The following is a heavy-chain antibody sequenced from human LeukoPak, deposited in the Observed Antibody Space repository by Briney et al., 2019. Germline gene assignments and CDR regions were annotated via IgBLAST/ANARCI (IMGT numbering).Heavy chain of an antibody. D-gene: IGHD6-19*01. CDR3: ARVPGYSSDKRSLSWFDP. CDR1: RYTFTSYY. J-gene: IGHJ5*02. V-gene: IGHV1-46*01. CDR2: INPSGGST. Sequence: ASVKVSCKASRYTFTSYYMHWVRQAPGQGLEWMGIINPSGGSTSYAQKFQGRVTMTRDMSTSTAYMELSRLTSDDTAVYYCARVPGYSSDKRSLSWFDPWGQGSLVTVSS.